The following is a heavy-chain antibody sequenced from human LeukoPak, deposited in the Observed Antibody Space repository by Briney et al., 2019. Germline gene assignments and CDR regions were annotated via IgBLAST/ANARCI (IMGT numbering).Heavy chain of an antibody. CDR2: IKEDGTET. V-gene: IGHV3-7*01. CDR3: ARNRRIAAAGPFDY. D-gene: IGHD6-13*01. CDR1: GFMFSSNW. J-gene: IGHJ4*02. Sequence: GSLRLSCAASGFMFSSNWMSWVRLAPGKGLEWVANIKEDGTETYYVDSVKGRFTISRDNAKNSLYLQMNSLRAEDTAVYYCARNRRIAAAGPFDYWGQGTLVTVSS.